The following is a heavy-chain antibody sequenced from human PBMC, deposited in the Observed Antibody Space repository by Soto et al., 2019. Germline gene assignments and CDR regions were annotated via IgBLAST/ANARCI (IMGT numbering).Heavy chain of an antibody. Sequence: SVKVSCKASGVTFSSYAISWVRQAPLQVLEWMVGIIPIFGTANYAQKFQGRVTITADKSTSTAYMELSSLRSEDTAVYYCARALGSKAAGNGAWGQGTLVTLSS. CDR2: IIPIFGTA. D-gene: IGHD6-13*01. J-gene: IGHJ5*02. CDR3: ARALGSKAAGNGA. CDR1: GVTFSSYA. V-gene: IGHV1-69*06.